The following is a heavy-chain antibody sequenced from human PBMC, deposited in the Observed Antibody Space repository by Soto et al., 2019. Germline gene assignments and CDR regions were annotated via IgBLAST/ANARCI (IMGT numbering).Heavy chain of an antibody. CDR2: IYYSGST. J-gene: IGHJ4*02. CDR3: ARRASRDGYTHGDY. CDR1: GGSISSSSYY. V-gene: IGHV4-39*01. Sequence: QLQLQESGPGLVKPSETLSLTCTVSGGSISSSSYYWGWIRQPPGKGLEWIGSIYYSGSTYYNPSLKSRVTISVDTSKNQFSLKLSSVTAADTAVYYCARRASRDGYTHGDYWGQGTLVTVSS. D-gene: IGHD5-12*01.